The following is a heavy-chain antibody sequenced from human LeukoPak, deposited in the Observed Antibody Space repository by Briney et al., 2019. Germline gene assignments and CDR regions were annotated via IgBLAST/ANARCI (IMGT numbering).Heavy chain of an antibody. CDR2: INPSGGST. V-gene: IGHV1-46*01. J-gene: IGHJ4*02. CDR3: ARERYCSGGSCYYFDF. CDR1: GYTFTSYY. D-gene: IGHD2-15*01. Sequence: ASVKVSCKASGYTFTSYYMHWVRQAPGQGLEWMGIINPSGGSTSYAQKFQGRVTMTSDTSTSTVYMELSSLRSEDTAVYYCARERYCSGGSCYYFDFWGQGTLVTVSS.